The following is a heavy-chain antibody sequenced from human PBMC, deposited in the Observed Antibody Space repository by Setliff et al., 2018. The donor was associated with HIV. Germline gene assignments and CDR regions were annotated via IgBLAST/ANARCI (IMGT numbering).Heavy chain of an antibody. D-gene: IGHD5-12*01. Sequence: PSETLSLTCSISGGSVSDTSYYWGWIRQPPGKGLEWLANVYYSGGTYYNPSLNSRVTISVDTSRNQFSLKLTSVTAADTALYFCARLGDSGYDFRGYFDYWGQGKPVTVTS. V-gene: IGHV4-39*01. J-gene: IGHJ4*02. CDR1: GGSVSDTSYY. CDR3: ARLGDSGYDFRGYFDY. CDR2: VYYSGGT.